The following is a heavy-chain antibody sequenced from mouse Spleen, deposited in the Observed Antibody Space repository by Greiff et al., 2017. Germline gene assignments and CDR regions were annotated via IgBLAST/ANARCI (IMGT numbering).Heavy chain of an antibody. J-gene: IGHJ3*01. Sequence: QVQLQQSGAELVRPGTLVKLSCKASGYTFTSYWMHWVKQRPGQGLEWIGVIDPSDSYTNYNQKFKGKATLTVDTSSSTAYMQLSSLTSEDSAVYYCAREGVGQAWFAYWGQGTLVTVSA. D-gene: IGHD3-3*01. CDR1: GYTFTSYW. CDR3: AREGVGQAWFAY. CDR2: IDPSDSYT. V-gene: IGHV1-59*01.